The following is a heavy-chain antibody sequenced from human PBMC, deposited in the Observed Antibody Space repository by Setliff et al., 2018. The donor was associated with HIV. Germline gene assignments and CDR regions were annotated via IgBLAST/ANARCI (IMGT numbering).Heavy chain of an antibody. Sequence: TLSLTCTVSSGSISSGTYYWSWIRQYPGKGLEWIGYIDYSGSAFYNPSLKSRITISRDTSKNQFSLKMNSVTAADTAVYYCAREGKTALVTKYFDYWGHGKRVTVSS. V-gene: IGHV4-31*03. CDR1: SGSISSGTYY. D-gene: IGHD5-18*01. CDR2: IDYSGSA. J-gene: IGHJ4*01. CDR3: AREGKTALVTKYFDY.